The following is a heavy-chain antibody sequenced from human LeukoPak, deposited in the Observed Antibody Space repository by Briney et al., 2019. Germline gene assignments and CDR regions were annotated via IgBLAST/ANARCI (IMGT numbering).Heavy chain of an antibody. V-gene: IGHV4-39*07. CDR1: GGSISSSTYY. CDR2: TNHSGST. D-gene: IGHD3-10*01. J-gene: IGHJ4*02. Sequence: SETLSLTCTVSGGSISSSTYYWSWIRQPPGKGLEWIGETNHSGSTNYNPSLKSRVTISVDTSMNQFSLKLSSVTAADTAVYYCARILLSFGELTHFDYWGQGTLVTVSS. CDR3: ARILLSFGELTHFDY.